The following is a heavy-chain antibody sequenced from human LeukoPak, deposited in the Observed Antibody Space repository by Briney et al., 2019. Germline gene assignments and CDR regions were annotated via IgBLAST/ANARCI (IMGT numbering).Heavy chain of an antibody. CDR2: IIPIFGTA. Sequence: ASVKVSCKASGGTLSSYAISWVRQAPGQGLEWMGRIIPIFGTANYAQKFQGRVTITTDESTSTAYMELSSLRSEDTAVYYCARVHHKYNWFDPWGQGTLVTVSS. V-gene: IGHV1-69*05. CDR1: GGTLSSYA. D-gene: IGHD1-14*01. J-gene: IGHJ5*02. CDR3: ARVHHKYNWFDP.